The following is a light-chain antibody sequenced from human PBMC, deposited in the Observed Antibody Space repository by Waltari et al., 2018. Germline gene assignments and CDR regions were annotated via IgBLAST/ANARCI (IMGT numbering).Light chain of an antibody. CDR1: SNDVGASNY. J-gene: IGLJ1*01. CDR2: EVT. Sequence: QSALTQPPSASGSPGQSVTISCTGTSNDVGASNYVPWYQQHPGKAPKLMIYEVTKRHSGVPDRFSGSKSGNTASLTVSGLQAEDEADYYCNSYAGSNNNVFGTGTKVTVL. CDR3: NSYAGSNNNV. V-gene: IGLV2-8*01.